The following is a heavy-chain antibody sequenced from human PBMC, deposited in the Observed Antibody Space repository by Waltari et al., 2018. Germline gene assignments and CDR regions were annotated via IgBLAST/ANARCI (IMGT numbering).Heavy chain of an antibody. Sequence: QVQLHESGPGLVKPSETLSLTCTVSGGSISSYYWSWIRQPPGKGLEWIGYIYYSGSTNYTPSLKSRVTISVDTSKNQFALKLSSVTAADTAVYYCARWAGDYLDYWGQGTLVTVSS. CDR2: IYYSGST. CDR1: GGSISSYY. J-gene: IGHJ4*02. CDR3: ARWAGDYLDY. V-gene: IGHV4-59*01.